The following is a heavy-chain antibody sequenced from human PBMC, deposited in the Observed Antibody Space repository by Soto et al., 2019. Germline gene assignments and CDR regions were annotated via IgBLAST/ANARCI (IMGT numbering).Heavy chain of an antibody. CDR2: IYHSGST. CDR1: SGSISSSNC. Sequence: SETLSLTCAVSSGSISSSNCWSWARQPPGKGLEWIGEIYHSGSTNYNPSPKSRVTISVDKSKNQFSLKLSSVTAADTAVYYCARIGWFGRSFDYWGQGTLVTVSS. V-gene: IGHV4-4*02. J-gene: IGHJ4*02. D-gene: IGHD3-10*01. CDR3: ARIGWFGRSFDY.